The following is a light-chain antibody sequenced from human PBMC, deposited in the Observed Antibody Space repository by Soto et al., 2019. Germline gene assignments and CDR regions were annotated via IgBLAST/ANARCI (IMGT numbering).Light chain of an antibody. CDR3: QQYDSSPCT. CDR1: QSVSSSY. V-gene: IGKV3-20*01. Sequence: EIVLTQSPGTLSLSPGERATLSCRASQSVSSSYLAWYQQTPGQAPRLLIYDASSRATGSPDRFSGSGSGTDFPLTISRLEPEDFAVYYCQQYDSSPCTFGQGTKLEIK. J-gene: IGKJ2*02. CDR2: DAS.